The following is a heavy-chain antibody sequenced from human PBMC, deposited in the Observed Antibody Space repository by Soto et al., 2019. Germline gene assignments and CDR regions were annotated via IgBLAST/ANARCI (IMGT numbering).Heavy chain of an antibody. CDR2: IIPIFGTA. D-gene: IGHD2-15*01. CDR1: GGTFSSYA. Sequence: ASVKVSCKASGGTFSSYAISWVRQAPGQGLEWMGGIIPIFGTANYAQKFQGRVTITADESTSTAYMELSSLRSEDTAVYYCARDKSGGRGDYYYYGMDVWGQGTTVTVSS. V-gene: IGHV1-69*13. J-gene: IGHJ6*02. CDR3: ARDKSGGRGDYYYYGMDV.